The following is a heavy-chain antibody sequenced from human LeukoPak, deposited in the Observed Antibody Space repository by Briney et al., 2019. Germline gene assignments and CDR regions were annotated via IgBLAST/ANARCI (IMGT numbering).Heavy chain of an antibody. V-gene: IGHV3-73*01. D-gene: IGHD4-17*01. J-gene: IGHJ4*02. CDR3: VTDVAGVGYGELDY. Sequence: PGGSLRLSCAASGFTFSGSAMHWVRQASGKGLEWVGRIRSKANSYATAYAASVKGRFTISRDDSKNTAYLQMNSLKTEDTAVYYCVTDVAGVGYGELDYWGQGTLVTVSS. CDR1: GFTFSGSA. CDR2: IRSKANSYAT.